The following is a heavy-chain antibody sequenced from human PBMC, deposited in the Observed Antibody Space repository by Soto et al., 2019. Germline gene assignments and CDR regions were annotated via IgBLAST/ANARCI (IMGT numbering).Heavy chain of an antibody. D-gene: IGHD3-10*01. CDR3: ARDLSFGGSTHDYLSYGMDV. J-gene: IGHJ6*02. Sequence: GGSLRLSCAASGFTFSSYGMHWVRQAPGKGLEWVAVIWYDGSNKYYADSVKGRFTISRDNSKNTLYLQMNSLRAEDTAVYYCARDLSFGGSTHDYLSYGMDVWGQGTTVTVSS. CDR2: IWYDGSNK. V-gene: IGHV3-33*01. CDR1: GFTFSSYG.